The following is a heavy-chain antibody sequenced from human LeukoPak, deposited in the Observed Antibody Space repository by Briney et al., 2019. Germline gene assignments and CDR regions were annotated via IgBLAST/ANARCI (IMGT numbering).Heavy chain of an antibody. Sequence: GGSLRLSCAASGITFSSYGMKWVRHAPGKGREWVSAISGSGDSTYYADSVKGRFAISRDNFKNTLYLQMNSLRAEDTAVYYCAKGLLRGYSSSWFDYWGQGTLVTVSS. CDR2: ISGSGDST. J-gene: IGHJ4*02. CDR1: GITFSSYG. D-gene: IGHD6-13*01. V-gene: IGHV3-23*01. CDR3: AKGLLRGYSSSWFDY.